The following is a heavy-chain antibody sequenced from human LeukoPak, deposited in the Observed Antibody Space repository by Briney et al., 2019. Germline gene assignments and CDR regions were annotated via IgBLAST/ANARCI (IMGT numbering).Heavy chain of an antibody. D-gene: IGHD3-3*01. Sequence: GASVKVSCKVSGNSLSELSIQWVRQAPGKGLECLGGFDPEEAKMVYAQNFQGRVTMTEDTSTQTAYMELSGLTSDDTAVYYCTTRSGDFWSGFMNWGQGTLVTVSS. J-gene: IGHJ4*02. CDR3: TTRSGDFWSGFMN. CDR2: FDPEEAKM. V-gene: IGHV1-24*01. CDR1: GNSLSELS.